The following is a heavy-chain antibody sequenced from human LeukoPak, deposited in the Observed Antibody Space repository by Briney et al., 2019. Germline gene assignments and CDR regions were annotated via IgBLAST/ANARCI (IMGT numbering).Heavy chain of an antibody. CDR2: IYHSGST. D-gene: IGHD1-14*01. V-gene: IGHV4-59*12. CDR1: GGSISSYY. J-gene: IGHJ4*02. Sequence: SETLSLTCTVSGGSISSYYWSWIRQPPGKGLEWIGYIYHSGSTYYNPSLKSRVTISVDRSKNQFSLKLSSVTAADTAVYYCARGNPSLPDYWGQGTLVTVSS. CDR3: ARGNPSLPDY.